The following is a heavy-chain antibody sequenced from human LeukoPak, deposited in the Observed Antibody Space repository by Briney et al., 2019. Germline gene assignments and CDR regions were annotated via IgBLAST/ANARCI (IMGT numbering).Heavy chain of an antibody. CDR1: GGTFSTYA. D-gene: IGHD2-15*01. V-gene: IGHV1-69*13. CDR3: ARAGEYCSGGSCYSGVYFDY. J-gene: IGHJ4*02. Sequence: ASVKVSCKASGGTFSTYAVSWVRQAPGQGLEWMGGIIPTFGKADYAQKFQDRVTITADESTSTAYMELSSLRSEDTALYYCARAGEYCSGGSCYSGVYFDYWGQGTLVTVSS. CDR2: IIPTFGKA.